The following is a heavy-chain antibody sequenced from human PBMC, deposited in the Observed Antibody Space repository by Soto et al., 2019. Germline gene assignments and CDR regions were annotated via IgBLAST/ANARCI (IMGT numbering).Heavy chain of an antibody. V-gene: IGHV3-23*04. D-gene: IGHD5-18*01. CDR3: TTDRAYNYELGAFDI. J-gene: IGHJ3*02. Sequence: EVQLVESGGGLVEPGGSLRLSCAASGFSFSSYAMTWVRQAPGKGLEWVSTVCGSGHNTYYADSVKGRFTISRDNSKNTLSPQVNSLRAEDTAVYYCTTDRAYNYELGAFDIWGQGTMVTVSS. CDR1: GFSFSSYA. CDR2: VCGSGHNT.